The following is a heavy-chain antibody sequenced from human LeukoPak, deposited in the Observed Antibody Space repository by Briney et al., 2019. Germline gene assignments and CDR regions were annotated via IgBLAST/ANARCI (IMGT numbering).Heavy chain of an antibody. CDR2: IYYSGSI. CDR1: GVSISSYY. J-gene: IGHJ4*02. V-gene: IGHV4-59*01. CDR3: ARIMGHFDF. Sequence: KPSETLSLACTVSGVSISSYYWSWIRQPPGKGLEWIGYIYYSGSINYNPSLKSRVTISVDTSKNQFSLKLSSVTAADTAVYYCARIMGHFDFWGPGTLVTVSS. D-gene: IGHD1-26*01.